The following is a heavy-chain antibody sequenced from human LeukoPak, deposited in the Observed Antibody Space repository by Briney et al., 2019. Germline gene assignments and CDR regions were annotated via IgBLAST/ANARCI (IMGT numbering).Heavy chain of an antibody. CDR3: ASILNRAGAFDN. V-gene: IGHV4-61*02. J-gene: IGHJ4*02. CDR2: RSTSGST. CDR1: GDSISNSNYY. Sequence: SQTLSLTCTVSGDSISNSNYYWSWIRQPAGKGLEWIGRRSTSGSTSYNPSLKSRVTISVDTSKSQFSLNLNSVTAADTAVYYCASILNRAGAFDNWGQGTLVTVSS. D-gene: IGHD1-14*01.